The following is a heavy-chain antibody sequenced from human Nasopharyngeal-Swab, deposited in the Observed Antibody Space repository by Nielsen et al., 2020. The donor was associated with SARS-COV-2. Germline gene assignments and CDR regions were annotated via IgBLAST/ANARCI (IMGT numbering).Heavy chain of an antibody. D-gene: IGHD6-13*01. J-gene: IGHJ5*02. CDR3: TTVRSSSLIDP. CDR2: IKSKTDGGTT. V-gene: IGHV3-15*01. Sequence: GESLKISCAASGFTFSNAWMSWVRQAPGKGLEWVGRIKSKTDGGTTDYAAPVKGRFTISRDDSKNTLYLQMKSLKTEDTAVYYCTTVRSSSLIDPWGQGTLVTVSS. CDR1: GFTFSNAW.